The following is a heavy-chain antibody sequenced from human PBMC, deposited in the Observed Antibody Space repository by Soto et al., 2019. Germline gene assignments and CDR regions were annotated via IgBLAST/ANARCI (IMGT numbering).Heavy chain of an antibody. CDR3: ARGDTPMITGMDSFDI. D-gene: IGHD5-18*01. J-gene: IGHJ3*02. CDR1: GFTFSRYW. CDR2: IKQDGTEK. Sequence: QPGGSLRLSCAASGFTFSRYWMNWVRQAPGKGLEWVANIKQDGTEKNYVDSVKGRFTISRDNARKSLYLQMDSLRAEDTAVYFCARGDTPMITGMDSFDIWGQGTMVTVSS. V-gene: IGHV3-7*01.